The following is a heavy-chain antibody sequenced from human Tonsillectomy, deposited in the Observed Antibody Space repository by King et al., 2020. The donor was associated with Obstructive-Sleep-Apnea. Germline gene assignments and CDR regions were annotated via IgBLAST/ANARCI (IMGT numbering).Heavy chain of an antibody. CDR1: GFTFSSYG. CDR3: ARGKVFGILTGYPYLKYFDY. CDR2: IWYDGSNK. V-gene: IGHV3-33*01. J-gene: IGHJ4*02. Sequence: VQLVESGGGVVQPGRSLRLSCAASGFTFSSYGMHWVRQAPGKGLEWVAVIWYDGSNKYYADSVKGRFTISRDNSKNTLYLQMNSLRAEDTAVYYCARGKVFGILTGYPYLKYFDYWGQGTLVTVSS. D-gene: IGHD3-9*01.